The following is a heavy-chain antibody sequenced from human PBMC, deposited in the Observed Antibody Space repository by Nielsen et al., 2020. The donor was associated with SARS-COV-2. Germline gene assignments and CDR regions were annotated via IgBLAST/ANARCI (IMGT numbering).Heavy chain of an antibody. Sequence: SETLSLTCTASGGSISDDYWSWIRQPPGRGLEWIGYIYYNGNTNYNPSLKSRVTISVDTSKKNFSLRLSSVTAADTAVYYCARFTGSTYSSGWYNYYYGMDVWGQGTTVTVSS. J-gene: IGHJ6*02. D-gene: IGHD6-19*01. CDR1: GGSISDDY. CDR2: IYYNGNT. V-gene: IGHV4-59*01. CDR3: ARFTGSTYSSGWYNYYYGMDV.